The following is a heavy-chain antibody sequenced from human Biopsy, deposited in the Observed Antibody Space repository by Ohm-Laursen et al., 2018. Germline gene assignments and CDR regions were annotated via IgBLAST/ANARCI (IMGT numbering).Heavy chain of an antibody. Sequence: SQTLSLTCTVYVGSFSGYYWSWIRQPPGKGLEWIGEINHSGSTNYNPSLKSRVTISVDTSKNQFFLKLSSVAAADTAVYYCARGRLRAVARFDYWGQGTLVTVSS. V-gene: IGHV4-34*01. CDR3: ARGRLRAVARFDY. D-gene: IGHD6-19*01. CDR2: INHSGST. CDR1: VGSFSGYY. J-gene: IGHJ4*02.